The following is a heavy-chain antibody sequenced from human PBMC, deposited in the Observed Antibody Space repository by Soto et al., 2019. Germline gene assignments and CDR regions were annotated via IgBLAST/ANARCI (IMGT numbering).Heavy chain of an antibody. D-gene: IGHD2-21*01. V-gene: IGHV1-46*01. CDR1: GYTFTSYY. Sequence: GASVKVSCKASGYTFTSYYMHWVRQAPGQGLEWMGIINPSGGSTSYAQKFQGRVTMTRDTSTSTVYMELSSLRSEDTAVYCCARPGLGDRYYYYGMDVWGQGTTVTVSS. J-gene: IGHJ6*02. CDR2: INPSGGST. CDR3: ARPGLGDRYYYYGMDV.